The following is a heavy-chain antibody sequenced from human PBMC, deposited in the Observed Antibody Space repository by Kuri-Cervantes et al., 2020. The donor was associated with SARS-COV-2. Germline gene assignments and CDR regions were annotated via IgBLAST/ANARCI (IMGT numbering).Heavy chain of an antibody. D-gene: IGHD3-22*01. CDR1: GNSFTTYW. V-gene: IGHV5-51*01. CDR2: IYPGDSNT. Sequence: GESLKISCKHSGNSFTTYWIGWVRQMPGNGLELMGIIYPGDSNTKYSPSFKGHVTMSSDKSLRTAYLQWSSLKASDTAMYYCARQKFHYYDSSGYQGATDYWGQGTLVTVSS. J-gene: IGHJ4*02. CDR3: ARQKFHYYDSSGYQGATDY.